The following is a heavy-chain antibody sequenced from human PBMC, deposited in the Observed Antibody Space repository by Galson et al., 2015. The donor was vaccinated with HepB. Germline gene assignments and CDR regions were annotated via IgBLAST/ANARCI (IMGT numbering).Heavy chain of an antibody. V-gene: IGHV2-5*02. CDR3: AHRPPPVSSSWSQYYFDY. J-gene: IGHJ4*02. D-gene: IGHD6-13*01. CDR2: IYWDDDK. Sequence: PALEKPTQTLTLTCTFSGFSLSTNGVGVGWIRQPPGKALEWLALIYWDDDKRYSPSLKSRLTITKDTSKNQVVLTVTNMDPVDTATYYCAHRPPPVSSSWSQYYFDYWGQGTLVTVSS. CDR1: GFSLSTNGVG.